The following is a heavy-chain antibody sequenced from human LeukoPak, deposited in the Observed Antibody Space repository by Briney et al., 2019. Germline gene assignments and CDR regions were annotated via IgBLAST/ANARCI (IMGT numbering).Heavy chain of an antibody. J-gene: IGHJ2*01. D-gene: IGHD6-13*01. CDR1: GDSISSYS. CDR2: VYYSGST. V-gene: IGHV4-59*01. Sequence: PSETLSLTCTVSGDSISSYSWSWIRQPPGKGLEWIGYVYYSGSTNYNPSLKSRVTISADTSKNQFSLKVRSVTAADTPVYYCARDPPQPGITAAGYFDLWGRGTLVTVSS. CDR3: ARDPPQPGITAAGYFDL.